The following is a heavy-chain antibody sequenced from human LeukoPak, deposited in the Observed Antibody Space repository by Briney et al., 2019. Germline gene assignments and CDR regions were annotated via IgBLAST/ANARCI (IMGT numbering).Heavy chain of an antibody. CDR1: GGSISSGSYY. CDR2: IYTSGST. D-gene: IGHD3-3*01. J-gene: IGHJ4*02. V-gene: IGHV4-61*02. Sequence: SETLSLTCTVSGGSISSGSYYWSWIRQPAGKGLEWIGRIYTSGSTNYNPSLKSRVTISVDTSKNQFSLKLSSVTAADTAVYYCTRAGPPDYDFWSGHYVFDYWGQGTLVTVSS. CDR3: TRAGPPDYDFWSGHYVFDY.